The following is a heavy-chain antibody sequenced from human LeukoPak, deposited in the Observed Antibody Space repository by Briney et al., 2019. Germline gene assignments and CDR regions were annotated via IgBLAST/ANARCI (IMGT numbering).Heavy chain of an antibody. J-gene: IGHJ4*02. Sequence: PGGSLRLSCAASGFTVSSSYMSWVRQAPGKGLEWVSVIYSGGSTYYADSVKGRFTISRDNSKNTLYLQMNSLRAEDTAVYYCARAPGHVLRFLEWLPDYYFDYWGQGTLVTVSS. V-gene: IGHV3-66*02. D-gene: IGHD3-3*01. CDR2: IYSGGST. CDR1: GFTVSSSY. CDR3: ARAPGHVLRFLEWLPDYYFDY.